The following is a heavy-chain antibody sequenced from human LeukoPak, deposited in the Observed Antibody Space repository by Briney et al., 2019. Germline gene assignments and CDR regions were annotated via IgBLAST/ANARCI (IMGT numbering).Heavy chain of an antibody. V-gene: IGHV4-34*01. D-gene: IGHD2-2*01. CDR1: GGSFSGYY. J-gene: IGHJ4*02. CDR3: ARPGYCSNTSCPRYFDY. Sequence: SETLSLTCAVYGGSFSGYYWSWIRQPPGKGLECIGEINHSGGTNYNPSLKSRVSISVDTSKNQFSLKLSSVTAADTAVYYCARPGYCSNTSCPRYFDYWGQGTLVTVSS. CDR2: INHSGGT.